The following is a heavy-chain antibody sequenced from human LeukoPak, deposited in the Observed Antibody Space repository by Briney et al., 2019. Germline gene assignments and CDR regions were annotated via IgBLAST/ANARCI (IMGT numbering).Heavy chain of an antibody. D-gene: IGHD3-10*01. V-gene: IGHV1-24*01. CDR3: ATARRVTMVRGPFDP. CDR1: GYTLTELS. Sequence: ASVKVSCKVSGYTLTELSMHWVRQAPGKGLERRGGFVPEDGETIYAQKFQGRVTMTEDTSTNTAYMELSSLRSEDTAVYYCATARRVTMVRGPFDPWGQGTLVTVSS. J-gene: IGHJ5*02. CDR2: FVPEDGET.